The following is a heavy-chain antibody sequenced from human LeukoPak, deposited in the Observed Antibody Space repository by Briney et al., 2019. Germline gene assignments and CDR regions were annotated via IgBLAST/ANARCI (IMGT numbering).Heavy chain of an antibody. CDR3: VRGVPKTSYYYYYMDV. CDR2: ISGSGFTI. D-gene: IGHD4-11*01. Sequence: GGSLRLSCAASGFTVISNYMSWVRQAPGKGLEWISYISGSGFTIHYADSVKGRFTISRDNAKNSLYLQMNSLRAEDTAVYYCVRGVPKTSYYYYYMDVWGKGTTVTVSS. CDR1: GFTVISNY. J-gene: IGHJ6*03. V-gene: IGHV3-48*01.